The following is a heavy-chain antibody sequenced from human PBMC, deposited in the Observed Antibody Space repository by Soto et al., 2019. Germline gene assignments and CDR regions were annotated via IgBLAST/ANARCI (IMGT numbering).Heavy chain of an antibody. CDR3: IRGCCNQHHPLYF. CDR1: GYTFMIYG. Sequence: GASEKVSCKASGYTFMIYGISWVLQAPGQGLEWIGWISVYNAKTNYAQKFQGRVTTTTDTSTSTTYTNLRSLRSDATATNCCIRGCCNQHHPLYFWAQRTTDIVSS. V-gene: IGHV1-18*02. CDR2: ISVYNAKT. J-gene: IGHJ6*01. D-gene: IGHD2-8*01.